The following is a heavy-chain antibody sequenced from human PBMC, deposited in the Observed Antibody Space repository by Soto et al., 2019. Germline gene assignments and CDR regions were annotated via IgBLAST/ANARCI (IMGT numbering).Heavy chain of an antibody. Sequence: SETLSLTCAVSGGSISSGGYSWSWIRQPPGKGLEWIGYIYHSGSTYYNPSLKSRVTISVDRSKNQFSLKLSSVTAADTAVYYGAREGRDWGYAFAIWGQGTMVTVSS. V-gene: IGHV4-30-2*01. D-gene: IGHD7-27*01. CDR3: AREGRDWGYAFAI. CDR2: IYHSGST. CDR1: GGSISSGGYS. J-gene: IGHJ3*02.